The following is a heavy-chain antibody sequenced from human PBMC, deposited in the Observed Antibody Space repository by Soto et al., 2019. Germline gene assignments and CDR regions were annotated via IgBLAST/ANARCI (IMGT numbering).Heavy chain of an antibody. V-gene: IGHV3-30-3*01. CDR2: ISYDGSNK. J-gene: IGHJ2*01. CDR1: GFTFSSYA. CDR3: ARPLWRDDYNWGYFDL. Sequence: QVQLVESGGGVVQPGRSLRLSCAASGFTFSSYAMHWVRQAPGKGLEWVAVISYDGSNKYYADSVKGRFTISRDNSKNTLYLKRNSLRTEDTAVYYGARPLWRDDYNWGYFDLWGRGTLVTVSS. D-gene: IGHD4-4*01.